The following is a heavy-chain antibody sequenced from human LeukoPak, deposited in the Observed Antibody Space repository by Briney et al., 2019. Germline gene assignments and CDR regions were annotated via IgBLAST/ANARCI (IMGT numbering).Heavy chain of an antibody. V-gene: IGHV4-30-4*01. D-gene: IGHD1-7*01. J-gene: IGHJ5*02. CDR2: IYYSGST. Sequence: PSETLSLTCTVSGGSISSGDYYWSWIRQPPGKGLEWIGYIYYSGSTYYNPSLKSRVTISVDTSKNQFSLKLSSVTAADTAVYYCARESRQGTTLAFDPWGQGTLVTVSS. CDR1: GGSISSGDYY. CDR3: ARESRQGTTLAFDP.